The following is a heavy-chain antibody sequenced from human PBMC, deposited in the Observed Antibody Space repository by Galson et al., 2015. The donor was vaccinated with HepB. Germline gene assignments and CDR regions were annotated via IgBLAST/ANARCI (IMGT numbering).Heavy chain of an antibody. J-gene: IGHJ4*02. CDR3: ARGRDYCGGDCWDY. CDR1: GFTFSSYW. D-gene: IGHD2-21*02. CDR2: IKQDGSEK. V-gene: IGHV3-7*03. Sequence: SLRLSCAASGFTFSSYWMSWVRQAPGKGLEWVANIKQDGSEKYYVDSVKGRFTISRDNAKNSLYLQMNSLRAEDTAGYYCARGRDYCGGDCWDYWGQGTLVTVSS.